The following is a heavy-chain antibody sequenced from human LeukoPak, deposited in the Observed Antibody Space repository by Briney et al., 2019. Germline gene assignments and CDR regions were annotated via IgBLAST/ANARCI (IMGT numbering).Heavy chain of an antibody. D-gene: IGHD3-3*01. J-gene: IGHJ6*03. CDR2: ISGSGGST. Sequence: PGGSLRLSCAASGFTFSSYAMSWVRQAPGKGLEWVSAISGSGGSTYYADSVKGRFTISRDNSKNTLYLQMNSLRAEDTAVYYCAKAFGGGKILEWLLPDYYYYYMDVWGKGTTVTVSS. CDR3: AKAFGGGKILEWLLPDYYYYYMDV. CDR1: GFTFSSYA. V-gene: IGHV3-23*01.